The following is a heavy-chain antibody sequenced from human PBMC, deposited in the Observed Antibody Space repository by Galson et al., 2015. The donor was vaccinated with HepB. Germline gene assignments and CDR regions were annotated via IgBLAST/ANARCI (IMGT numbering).Heavy chain of an antibody. CDR1: GFTFSNAW. D-gene: IGHD3-22*01. J-gene: IGHJ4*02. Sequence: SLRLSCAASGFTFSNAWMSWVRQAPGKGLVWVGRIKSKTDGGTTDYAAPVKGRFTISRDDTKNTLYLQMNSLKTEDTAGYYCTTGYYDSPLGYWGQGTLVTVYS. CDR2: IKSKTDGGTT. CDR3: TTGYYDSPLGY. V-gene: IGHV3-15*01.